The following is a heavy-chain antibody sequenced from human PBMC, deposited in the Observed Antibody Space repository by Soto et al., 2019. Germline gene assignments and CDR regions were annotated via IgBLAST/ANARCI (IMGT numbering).Heavy chain of an antibody. CDR1: PFTFRSYS. D-gene: IGHD2-15*01. CDR2: ISYDGSKE. V-gene: IGHV3-30*09. J-gene: IGHJ4*02. Sequence: GGSLRLSCAASPFTFRSYSMHWVRQAPGKGLEWVTSISYDGSKESYADSVKGRFAVSRDNSKNTLYLQMNSLRPEDTAVYYCARYCNGGACYSASLLYSCQRTHVTVSS. CDR3: ARYCNGGACYSASLLY.